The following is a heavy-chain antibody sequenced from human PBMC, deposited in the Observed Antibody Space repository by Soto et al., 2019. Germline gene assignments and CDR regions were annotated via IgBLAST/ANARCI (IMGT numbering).Heavy chain of an antibody. CDR2: IGTAGDT. CDR1: GFTFSSYD. CDR3: AKGSPAGGFCSRTSCYMGV. V-gene: IGHV3-13*01. D-gene: IGHD2-2*01. Sequence: PGGSLRLSCAASGFTFSSYDMHWVRQATGKGLEWVSAIGTAGDTYYPGSVKGRFTISRENARNSLYLQMNSLRAGDTAVYYCAKGSPAGGFCSRTSCYMGVWGKGTTVTVSS. J-gene: IGHJ6*03.